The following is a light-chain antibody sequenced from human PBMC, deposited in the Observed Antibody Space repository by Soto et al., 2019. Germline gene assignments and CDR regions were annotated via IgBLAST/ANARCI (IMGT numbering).Light chain of an antibody. CDR2: AAS. CDR3: LLDYSYFWA. CDR1: QGIRSA. V-gene: IGKV1-6*01. J-gene: IGKJ1*01. Sequence: IQMTQSPSSLSASVGDRVTMTCRTSQGIRSALGWYQQKPGKVPKLLIYAASTLQSGVPSRFSGSGSGSDFTLTISSLQPEDFATYYCLLDYSYFWAFGQGTKVDIK.